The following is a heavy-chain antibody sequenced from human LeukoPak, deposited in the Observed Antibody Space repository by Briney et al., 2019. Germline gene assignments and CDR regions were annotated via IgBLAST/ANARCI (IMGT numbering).Heavy chain of an antibody. CDR3: AQYYYDSSGPDFGRAFDI. V-gene: IGHV4-34*01. Sequence: SETLSLTCAVYGGSFSGYYWSWICRPPGKGLEWSGEINHSGSTNYKPSLKSRVTISVDTSKNQFSLKLSSVTAADTAVYDCAQYYYDSSGPDFGRAFDIWGQGTMVTVSS. J-gene: IGHJ3*02. CDR2: INHSGST. CDR1: GGSFSGYY. D-gene: IGHD3-22*01.